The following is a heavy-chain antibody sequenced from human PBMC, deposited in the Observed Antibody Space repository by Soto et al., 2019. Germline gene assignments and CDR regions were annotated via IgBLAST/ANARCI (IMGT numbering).Heavy chain of an antibody. CDR3: AKRHSSSWYGLLSRGGMDV. D-gene: IGHD6-13*01. J-gene: IGHJ6*02. CDR2: ISGNGGST. CDR1: GFTFSSYA. V-gene: IGHV3-23*01. Sequence: GGSLRLSCAASGFTFSSYAMSWVRQAPGKGLEWVSAISGNGGSTYYADSVKGRFTISRDNSKNTLYLQMNSLRAEDTAVYYCAKRHSSSWYGLLSRGGMDVWGQGTTVTVSS.